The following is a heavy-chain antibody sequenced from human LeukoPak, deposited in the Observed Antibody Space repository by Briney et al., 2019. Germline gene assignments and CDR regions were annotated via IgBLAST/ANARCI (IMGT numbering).Heavy chain of an antibody. CDR1: GGSISSYY. Sequence: SETLSLTCTVSGGSISSYYWSWIRQPPGKGLEWIGYIYYSGGTNYNPSLKSRVTISVDTSKNQFSLKLSSVTAADTAVYYCASTRPQRYYGSGSYYNRFDYWGQGTLVTVSS. CDR2: IYYSGGT. D-gene: IGHD3-10*01. CDR3: ASTRPQRYYGSGSYYNRFDY. V-gene: IGHV4-59*01. J-gene: IGHJ4*02.